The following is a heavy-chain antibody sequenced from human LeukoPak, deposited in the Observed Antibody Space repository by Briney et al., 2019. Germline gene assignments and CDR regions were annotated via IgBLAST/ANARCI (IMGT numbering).Heavy chain of an antibody. D-gene: IGHD6-13*01. J-gene: IGHJ3*02. CDR3: AKAATGTRNAFDI. Sequence: GGSLRLSCAASGFTFSSYGMHWVRQAPGKGLVWVSRVNGDGSSTNYADSVKGRFTISRDNAKNTLYLQMNSLRAEDTAVYYCAKAATGTRNAFDIWGQGTMVTVSS. CDR1: GFTFSSYG. CDR2: VNGDGSST. V-gene: IGHV3-74*01.